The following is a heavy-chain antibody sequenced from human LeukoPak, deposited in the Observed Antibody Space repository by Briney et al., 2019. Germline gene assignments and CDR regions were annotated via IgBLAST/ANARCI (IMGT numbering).Heavy chain of an antibody. CDR1: GYTFTSYD. D-gene: IGHD1-26*01. CDR3: ARDNSVGDYAWWFDP. Sequence: ASVKVSCKASGYTFTSYDINWVRQATGQGLEWMGWINPNSGGTNYAQKFQGRVTMTRDTSISTDYMELSSLRSDDTAVYFCARDNSVGDYAWWFDPWGQGTLVTVSS. J-gene: IGHJ5*02. V-gene: IGHV1-2*02. CDR2: INPNSGGT.